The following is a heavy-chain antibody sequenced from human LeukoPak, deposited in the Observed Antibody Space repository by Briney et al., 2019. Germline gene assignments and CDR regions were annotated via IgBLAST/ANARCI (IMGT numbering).Heavy chain of an antibody. V-gene: IGHV3-30-3*01. CDR2: ISYDGSNK. CDR3: AKDLGYCSSTSCYGY. J-gene: IGHJ4*02. CDR1: GFTFSSYA. Sequence: GGSLRLSCAASGFTFSSYAMHWVRQAPGKGLEWVAVISYDGSNKYYADSVKGRFTISRDNSKNTLYLQMNSLRAEDTAVYYCAKDLGYCSSTSCYGYWGQGTLVTVSS. D-gene: IGHD2-2*01.